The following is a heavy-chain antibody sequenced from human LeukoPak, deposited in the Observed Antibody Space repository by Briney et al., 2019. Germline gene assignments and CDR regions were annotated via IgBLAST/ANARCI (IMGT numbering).Heavy chain of an antibody. Sequence: LSGGSLRLSCAASGFTFSSYAMSWVRQAPGKGLEWVSAISGSGGSTYYADSVKGRFTISRDNAKNSLYLQMNSLRAEDTAVYYCARAVGATDYWGQGTLVTVSS. V-gene: IGHV3-23*01. CDR3: ARAVGATDY. D-gene: IGHD1-26*01. CDR2: ISGSGGST. CDR1: GFTFSSYA. J-gene: IGHJ4*02.